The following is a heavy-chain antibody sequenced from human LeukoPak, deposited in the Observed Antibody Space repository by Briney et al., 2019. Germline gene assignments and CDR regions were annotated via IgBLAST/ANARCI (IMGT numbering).Heavy chain of an antibody. J-gene: IGHJ4*02. CDR3: ARRSGYNSNNYYFDY. CDR1: GGSFSGYY. D-gene: IGHD3-22*01. V-gene: IGHV4-34*01. CDR2: INHSGST. Sequence: SETLSLTCAVYGGSFSGYYWSWIRQPPGKGLEWIGEINHSGSTNYNPSLKSRVTISVDTSRSQFSLKLSSVTAADTAVSYCARRSGYNSNNYYFDYWGQGTLVTVSS.